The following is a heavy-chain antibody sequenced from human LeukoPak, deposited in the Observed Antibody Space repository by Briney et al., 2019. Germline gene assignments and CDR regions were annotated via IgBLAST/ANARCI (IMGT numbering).Heavy chain of an antibody. Sequence: GGSLRLSCAASGFTFSSYGMHWVRQAPGKGLEWVAVISYDGSNKYYADSVKGRFTISRDNSKNTLYLQMNSLRAEDTAVYYCAKVFSVAGLSDYWGPGTLVPLPS. CDR1: GFTFSSYG. D-gene: IGHD6-19*01. V-gene: IGHV3-30*18. J-gene: IGHJ4*02. CDR2: ISYDGSNK. CDR3: AKVFSVAGLSDY.